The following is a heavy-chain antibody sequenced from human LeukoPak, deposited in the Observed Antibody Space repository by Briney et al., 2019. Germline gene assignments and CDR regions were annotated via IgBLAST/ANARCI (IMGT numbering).Heavy chain of an antibody. CDR2: IYYSGST. V-gene: IGHV4-30-4*01. J-gene: IGHJ5*02. D-gene: IGHD3-22*01. Sequence: SETLSLTCTVSGGSISSGDYYWSWIRQPPGKGLEWIGYIYYSGSTYYNPSLKSRVTISVDTSKNQFSLKLSSVTAADTAVYYCARDRDRDYYDSGNWIDPWGQGTLVTVSS. CDR3: ARDRDRDYYDSGNWIDP. CDR1: GGSISSGDYY.